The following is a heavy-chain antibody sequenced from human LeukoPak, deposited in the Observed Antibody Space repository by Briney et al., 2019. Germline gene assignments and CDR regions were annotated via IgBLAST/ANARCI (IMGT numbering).Heavy chain of an antibody. V-gene: IGHV1-2*02. CDR3: ARGGHYYSYSMDV. CDR1: GYSFTDYY. CDR2: INPDSGGT. J-gene: IGHJ6*03. Sequence: GASVKVSCKASGYSFTDYYMHWVRQAPGQGLEPMGWINPDSGGTNYPQKFQGRVTMTRDTSISTAYMELSRLRSDDTAVYYCARGGHYYSYSMDVWGKGTTVTVSS.